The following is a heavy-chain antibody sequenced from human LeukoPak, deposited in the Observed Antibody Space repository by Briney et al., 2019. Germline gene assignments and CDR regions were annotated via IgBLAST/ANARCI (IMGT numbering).Heavy chain of an antibody. J-gene: IGHJ5*02. V-gene: IGHV4-39*07. D-gene: IGHD6-13*01. Sequence: SETLSLTCTVSGGSISSTYYYWGWIRQPPGKGLEWIGNFHYSGSNSYNPSLKSRVTISVDTSKNQFSLRLSSVTAADTAVYYCARVVAARSWFDPWGQGTLVTVSS. CDR2: FHYSGSN. CDR3: ARVVAARSWFDP. CDR1: GGSISSTYYY.